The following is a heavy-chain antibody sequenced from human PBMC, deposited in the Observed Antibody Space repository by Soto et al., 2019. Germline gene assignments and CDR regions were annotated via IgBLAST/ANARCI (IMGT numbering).Heavy chain of an antibody. CDR1: GFTFNNYA. Sequence: EVQLLESGGGLVQPGGSLRLSCAASGFTFNNYAMSWVRQAPGKGLEWVSGISGSGAGTYYPDSVKGRFTISRDNSKNTLYLQMNGLRAEDKAVYYCAKGGVVAATLVDYWGQGTLVTVSS. J-gene: IGHJ4*02. D-gene: IGHD2-15*01. CDR3: AKGGVVAATLVDY. V-gene: IGHV3-23*01. CDR2: ISGSGAGT.